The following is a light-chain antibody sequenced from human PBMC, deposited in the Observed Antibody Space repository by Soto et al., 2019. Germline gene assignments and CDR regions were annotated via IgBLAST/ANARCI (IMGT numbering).Light chain of an antibody. CDR1: HKLNSYS. CDR3: QQYGRSPTT. J-gene: IGKJ1*01. V-gene: IGKV3-20*01. Sequence: IVLTQAPDALCVPPRERANLSSRASHKLNSYSLDWYQQKPGQAPRLLIYGTSRRATGVPDRFSDSGSGTDFTLTISRLEPEDFAVYYCQQYGRSPTTFGQGTKVDIK. CDR2: GTS.